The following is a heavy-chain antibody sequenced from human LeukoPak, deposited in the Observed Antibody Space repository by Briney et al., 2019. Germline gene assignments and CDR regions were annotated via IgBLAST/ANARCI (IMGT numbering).Heavy chain of an antibody. J-gene: IGHJ4*02. V-gene: IGHV3-43*01. Sequence: GGSLRLSCAASGFTFDDYTMHWVRQAPGKGLEWVSLISWDGGSTYYADSEKGRFTISRDNSKNSLYLQMNSLRTEDTALYYCAKGDGYNFILVDYWGQGTLVTVSS. CDR3: AKGDGYNFILVDY. CDR2: ISWDGGST. D-gene: IGHD5-24*01. CDR1: GFTFDDYT.